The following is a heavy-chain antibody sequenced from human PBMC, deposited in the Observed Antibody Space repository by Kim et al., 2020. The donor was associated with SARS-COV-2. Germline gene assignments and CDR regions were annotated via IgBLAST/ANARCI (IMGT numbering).Heavy chain of an antibody. V-gene: IGHV3-49*02. Sequence: TDYAASVKGRFTISRDDSKSVAYLQMNSLKTEDTAVYYCATQVRSLYCLDYWGQGTLVTVSS. D-gene: IGHD3-3*01. J-gene: IGHJ4*02. CDR2: T. CDR3: ATQVRSLYCLDY.